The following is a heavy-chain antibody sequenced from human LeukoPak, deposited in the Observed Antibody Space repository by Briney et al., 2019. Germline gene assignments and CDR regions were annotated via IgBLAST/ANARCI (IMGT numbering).Heavy chain of an antibody. D-gene: IGHD1-26*01. CDR3: ARGVNSGYFDY. CDR1: GGSISSSSYY. CDR2: TYYSGST. Sequence: KPSETLSLTCTVSGGSISSSSYYWGWIRQPPGKGLEWIGSTYYSGSTYYNPSLKSRVTISVDTSKNQFSLKLTSVTAADTAVYYCARGVNSGYFDYCGQGTLVTVSS. V-gene: IGHV4-39*07. J-gene: IGHJ4*02.